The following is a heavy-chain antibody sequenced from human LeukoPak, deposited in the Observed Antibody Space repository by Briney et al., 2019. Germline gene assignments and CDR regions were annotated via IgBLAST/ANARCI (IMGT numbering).Heavy chain of an antibody. Sequence: PSETLSLTCTLSSGSISSGSYYWSWIRQPAGKGLEWIGYIYYSGSSYYNPSLRSRVTISVDTSKNHFSLKLSSVTAADTAVYYCARNRDGYNSFDYWGQGTLVTVSS. V-gene: IGHV4-31*03. CDR2: IYYSGSS. CDR1: SGSISSGSYY. CDR3: ARNRDGYNSFDY. D-gene: IGHD5-24*01. J-gene: IGHJ4*02.